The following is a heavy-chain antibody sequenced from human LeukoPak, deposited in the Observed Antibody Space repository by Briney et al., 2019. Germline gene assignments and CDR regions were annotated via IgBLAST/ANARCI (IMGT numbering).Heavy chain of an antibody. D-gene: IGHD3-10*01. J-gene: IGHJ4*02. Sequence: GGSLRLSCAASGFTFSSYAMHWVRQAPGKGLEWVAVISYDGSNKYYADSVKGRFTISRDNSKNTLYLQMNSLRAEDTAVYYCARDPVTLWFGELYYFDYWGQGTLVTVSS. CDR3: ARDPVTLWFGELYYFDY. V-gene: IGHV3-30-3*01. CDR2: ISYDGSNK. CDR1: GFTFSSYA.